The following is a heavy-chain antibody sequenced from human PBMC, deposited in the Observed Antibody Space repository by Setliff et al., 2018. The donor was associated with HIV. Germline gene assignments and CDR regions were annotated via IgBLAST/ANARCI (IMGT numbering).Heavy chain of an antibody. CDR2: IFYSGIT. CDR3: ARSKTFYDFWGGYYTHGAFKI. Sequence: NPSETLSLTCTVSGGSFTSRGYYWGWVRQPPGKGLEWIGSIFYSGITYYNPSLKSRVTISVDTSKNQFSLNLTSVTAADTAVYYCARSKTFYDFWGGYYTHGAFKIWGLGKMVTVSS. D-gene: IGHD3-3*01. V-gene: IGHV4-39*01. CDR1: GGSFTSRGYY. J-gene: IGHJ3*02.